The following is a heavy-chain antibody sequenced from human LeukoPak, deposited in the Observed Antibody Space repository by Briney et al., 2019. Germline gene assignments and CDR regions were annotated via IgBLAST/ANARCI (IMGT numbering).Heavy chain of an antibody. J-gene: IGHJ6*02. Sequence: GGSLRLSCAASGFTFSSYWMHWVRQAPGKGLVWVSRINSDGSSTSYADSVKGRFTISRDNAKNTLYLQMNSLRAEDTAVYYCARDFPNYDILTGRGGYGMDGWGQGTTGTVS. D-gene: IGHD3-9*01. CDR2: INSDGSST. CDR1: GFTFSSYW. V-gene: IGHV3-74*01. CDR3: ARDFPNYDILTGRGGYGMDG.